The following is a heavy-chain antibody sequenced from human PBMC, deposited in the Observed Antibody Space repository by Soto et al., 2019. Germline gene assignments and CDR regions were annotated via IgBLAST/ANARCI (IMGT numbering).Heavy chain of an antibody. CDR1: GDTFTSYD. CDR2: MNPNSGNT. J-gene: IGHJ6*02. V-gene: IGHV1-8*01. D-gene: IGHD3-10*01. Sequence: ASVKVSCNASGDTFTSYDINWVRQDTGQGLEWMGWMNPNSGNTGYAQKFQGRVTMTRNTSISTAYMELSSLRSEDTAVYYCARTYMVRGVIIRGYYYYGMDVWGQGTKVTVSS. CDR3: ARTYMVRGVIIRGYYYYGMDV.